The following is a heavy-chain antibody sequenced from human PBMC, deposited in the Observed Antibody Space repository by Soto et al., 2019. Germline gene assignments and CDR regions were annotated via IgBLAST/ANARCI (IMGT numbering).Heavy chain of an antibody. J-gene: IGHJ5*02. Sequence: GPTLVNPTQTLTLTCTFSGFSLSTTGVGVGWIRQPPGKALEWLALVYWDDDKRYSPSLKSRLTITKDASKYRVVLTMTNMDPVDTATYFCARAEYYGSGAYYYPYNWFDPWGQGTLVTVSS. CDR3: ARAEYYGSGAYYYPYNWFDP. CDR1: GFSLSTTGVG. V-gene: IGHV2-5*02. CDR2: VYWDDDK. D-gene: IGHD3-10*01.